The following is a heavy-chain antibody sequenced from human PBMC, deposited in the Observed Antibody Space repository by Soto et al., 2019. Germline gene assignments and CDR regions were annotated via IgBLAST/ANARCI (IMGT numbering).Heavy chain of an antibody. Sequence: ASVKVSCKASGYTFTSYGISWVRQAPGQGLEWMGWISAYNGNTNYAQKLQGRVTMTTDTSTSTAYMELRSLRSDDTAVYYCARDSPTAYYDYVWGGYRFGMDVWGQGTTVTVSS. D-gene: IGHD3-16*02. CDR2: ISAYNGNT. J-gene: IGHJ6*02. CDR1: GYTFTSYG. V-gene: IGHV1-18*01. CDR3: ARDSPTAYYDYVWGGYRFGMDV.